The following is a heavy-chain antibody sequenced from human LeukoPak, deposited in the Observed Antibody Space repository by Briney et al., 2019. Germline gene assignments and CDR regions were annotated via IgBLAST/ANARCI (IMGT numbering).Heavy chain of an antibody. Sequence: GGSLRLSCAASGFTFSSYAMHWVRQAPGKGLEYVSAISSNGGSTYYANSVKGRFTISRDNSKNTLYLQTGSLRAEDMAVYYCARDLRIAAPGTYYYYYYMDVWGKGTTVTVSS. V-gene: IGHV3-64*01. D-gene: IGHD6-13*01. CDR3: ARDLRIAAPGTYYYYYYMDV. J-gene: IGHJ6*03. CDR1: GFTFSSYA. CDR2: ISSNGGST.